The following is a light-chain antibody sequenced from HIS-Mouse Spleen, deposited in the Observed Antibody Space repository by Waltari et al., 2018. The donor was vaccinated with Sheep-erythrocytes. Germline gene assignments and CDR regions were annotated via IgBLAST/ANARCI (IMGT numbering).Light chain of an antibody. V-gene: IGLV3-1*01. J-gene: IGLJ2*01. CDR3: QAWDSSTVV. CDR1: KLGDKY. CDR2: QDS. Sequence: SYELTQPPSVSVSPGQTASIPCSGDKLGDKYVCWYQQKPGHSPVLVIYQDSKRPSGIPERFSGSNSGNTATLTISGTQAMDEADYYCQAWDSSTVVFGGGTKLTVL.